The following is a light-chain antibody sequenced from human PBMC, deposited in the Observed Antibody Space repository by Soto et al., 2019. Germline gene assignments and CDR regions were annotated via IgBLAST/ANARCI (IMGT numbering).Light chain of an antibody. CDR2: DAS. V-gene: IGKV3-11*01. Sequence: EILLTQSPATLSLSPGERATLSCGASQSVSSYLAWYQHKPGQAPRLLIYDASNRATGIPARFSGSGSGTDFTLTISSLEPEDFAVYYCQQRSNWPLTFGQGTKVDIK. CDR3: QQRSNWPLT. J-gene: IGKJ1*01. CDR1: QSVSSY.